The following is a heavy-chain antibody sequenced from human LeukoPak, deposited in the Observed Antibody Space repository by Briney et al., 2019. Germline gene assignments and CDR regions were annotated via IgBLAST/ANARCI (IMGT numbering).Heavy chain of an antibody. CDR3: ARGDLRYFDWLSNRWYFDY. J-gene: IGHJ4*02. CDR2: INTKTGDP. CDR1: GYTFSKYA. Sequence: ASVKVSCKGSGYTFSKYAMNWVRQAPGQGLEWMGWINTKTGDPTYGQGFTGRFVFSLETSVSTAYLQINSLKAEDTAVYYCARGDLRYFDWLSNRWYFDYWGQGTLVTVSS. D-gene: IGHD3-9*01. V-gene: IGHV7-4-1*02.